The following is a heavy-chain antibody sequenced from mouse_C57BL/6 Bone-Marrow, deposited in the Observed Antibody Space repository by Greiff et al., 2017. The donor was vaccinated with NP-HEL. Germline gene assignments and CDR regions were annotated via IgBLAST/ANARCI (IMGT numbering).Heavy chain of an antibody. CDR1: GYTFTDYY. J-gene: IGHJ3*01. V-gene: IGHV1-26*01. D-gene: IGHD2-5*01. Sequence: EVQLQESGPELVKPGASVKISCKASGYTFTDYYMNWVKQSHGKSLEWIGDINPNNGGTSYNQKFKGKATLTVDKSSSTAYMELRSLTSEDSAVYCCARSGGYYSNYVEVDWFAYWGQGTLVTVSA. CDR2: INPNNGGT. CDR3: ARSGGYYSNYVEVDWFAY.